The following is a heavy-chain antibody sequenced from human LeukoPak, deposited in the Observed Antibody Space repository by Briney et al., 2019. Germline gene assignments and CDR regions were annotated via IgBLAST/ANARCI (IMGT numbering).Heavy chain of an antibody. CDR1: GYTFTDHC. D-gene: IGHD4-4*01. J-gene: IGHJ4*02. CDR3: AREATGTFHYFDY. CDR2: IRPYTGGT. V-gene: IGHV1-2*02. Sequence: ASVKVSCKTSGYTFTDHCFHWVRQAPGQGLEWMGWIRPYTGGTNYAQKFQGRVTMTRDTSITTAYMELSGLTSDDTAVYYCAREATGTFHYFDYWGQGTLVTVSS.